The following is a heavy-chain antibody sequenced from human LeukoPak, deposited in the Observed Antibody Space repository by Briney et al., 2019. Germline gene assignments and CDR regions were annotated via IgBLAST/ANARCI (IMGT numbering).Heavy chain of an antibody. CDR1: GYTFTRHY. CDR3: ARVACTTSCHGDY. CDR2: INPSSGGT. Sequence: ASVKVSCKASGYTFTRHYMNWVRQAPGQGLEWMGKINPSSGGTGYAQNFQGRVTITRNTSISTAYMELSSLRSEDTAVYYCARVACTTSCHGDYWGQGTLVTVSS. V-gene: IGHV1-46*01. D-gene: IGHD2-2*01. J-gene: IGHJ4*02.